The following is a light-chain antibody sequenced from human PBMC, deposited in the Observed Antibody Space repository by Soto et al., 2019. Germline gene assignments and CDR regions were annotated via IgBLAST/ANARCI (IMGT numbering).Light chain of an antibody. CDR3: QQYNNWPPIT. CDR1: QSISSW. J-gene: IGKJ5*01. CDR2: DSS. Sequence: DLQMTQSPSTLSASVGDRVTITCRASQSISSWLAWYQQKPGKAPKLLIYDSSSLESGVPLRFSGSGSGTDFTLTISSLQPDDFAVYYCQQYNNWPPITFGQGTRLEIK. V-gene: IGKV1-5*01.